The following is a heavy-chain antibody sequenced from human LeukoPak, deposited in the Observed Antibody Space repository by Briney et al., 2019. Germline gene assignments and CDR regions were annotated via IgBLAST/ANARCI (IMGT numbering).Heavy chain of an antibody. J-gene: IGHJ3*02. V-gene: IGHV1-69*05. CDR3: ARDRLGNSDAFDI. CDR2: IIPIFGTA. Sequence: GASVKVSCKASGDTFSSYAISWVLQAPGQGLEWMGGIIPIFGTANYAQKFQGRVTMTTDTSTSMVFLELMSLRSDDTAVYYCARDRLGNSDAFDIWGPGTMVTVSS. CDR1: GDTFSSYA. D-gene: IGHD4-23*01.